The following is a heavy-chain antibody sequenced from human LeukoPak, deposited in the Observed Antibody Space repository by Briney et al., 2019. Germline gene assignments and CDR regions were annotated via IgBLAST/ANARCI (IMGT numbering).Heavy chain of an antibody. J-gene: IGHJ4*02. CDR2: INPDGIKR. CDR3: ARDLAFSRLDY. Sequence: GGSLRLSCAVSGLTFSSSWMDWVRQAPGKGLEWVASINPDGIKRYSADSVKGRFTISRDNARNSLYLQMDSLRVEDTAFYYCARDLAFSRLDYWGQGVLVSVSS. V-gene: IGHV3-7*01. CDR1: GLTFSSSW. D-gene: IGHD2/OR15-2a*01.